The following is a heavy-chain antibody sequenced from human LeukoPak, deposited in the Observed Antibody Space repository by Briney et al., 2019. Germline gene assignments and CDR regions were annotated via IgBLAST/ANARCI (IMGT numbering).Heavy chain of an antibody. Sequence: SVKVSCKASGGTFSSYAISWVRQAPGQGLEWMGGIIPIFGTANYAQKFQGRVTITADESTSTAYMELSSLRPEDTAVYYCARDGKSATDAFDIWGQGTMVTVSS. J-gene: IGHJ3*02. V-gene: IGHV1-69*13. CDR2: IIPIFGTA. D-gene: IGHD2-15*01. CDR1: GGTFSSYA. CDR3: ARDGKSATDAFDI.